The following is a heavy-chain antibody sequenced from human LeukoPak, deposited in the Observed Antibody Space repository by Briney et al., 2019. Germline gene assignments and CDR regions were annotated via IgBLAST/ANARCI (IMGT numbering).Heavy chain of an antibody. Sequence: GRSLRLSCAASGFTFDDYAMHWVRQAPGKGLEWVSGISWNSGSIGYADSVKGRFTISRDNAKNSLYLQMNSLRAEDTAVYYCARDQGEGYSSGWYEYYFDYWGQGTLVTVSS. CDR1: GFTFDDYA. D-gene: IGHD6-19*01. CDR3: ARDQGEGYSSGWYEYYFDY. V-gene: IGHV3-9*01. CDR2: ISWNSGSI. J-gene: IGHJ4*02.